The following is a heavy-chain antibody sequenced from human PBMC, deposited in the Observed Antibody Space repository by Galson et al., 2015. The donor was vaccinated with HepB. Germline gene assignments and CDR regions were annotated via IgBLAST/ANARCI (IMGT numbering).Heavy chain of an antibody. CDR3: AKDRRSTGRGYGLFPTRYGMDV. Sequence: SVKVSCKASGYTFTSYGINWVRQAPGQGLEWMGWISTYNGNTNYAQKLQGRVTMTTDTSTSTAYMELRSLRSDDTAAYYCAKDRRSTGRGYGLFPTRYGMDVWGQGTTVTVSS. CDR1: GYTFTSYG. V-gene: IGHV1-18*01. J-gene: IGHJ6*02. CDR2: ISTYNGNT. D-gene: IGHD2-21*01.